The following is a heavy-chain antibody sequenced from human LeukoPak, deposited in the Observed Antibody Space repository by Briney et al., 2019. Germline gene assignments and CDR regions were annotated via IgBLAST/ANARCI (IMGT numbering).Heavy chain of an antibody. CDR3: ARGYCYNSNCYGNFDF. V-gene: IGHV1-46*01. D-gene: IGHD2-2*01. CDR1: GGTFSSYA. J-gene: IGHJ4*02. CDR2: INPSGSST. Sequence: GASVKVSCKASGGTFSSYAISWVRQAPGQGLEWMGLINPSGSSTSNTQKFQGRVTMTRDTSTSTVYMELSSLRSEDTAVYYCARGYCYNSNCYGNFDFWGQGTLVTVSS.